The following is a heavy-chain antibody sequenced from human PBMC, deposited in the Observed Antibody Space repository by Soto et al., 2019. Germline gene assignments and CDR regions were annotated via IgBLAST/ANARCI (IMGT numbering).Heavy chain of an antibody. Sequence: SLRLSCAASGSTFSSYSMNWVRQAPGKGLEWVSSISSSSSYIYYADSVKGRFSISRDNSKSTLSLEMNSLRTEDTAIYYCAREMGWELHSWGQGTLVTVSS. V-gene: IGHV3-21*01. CDR1: GSTFSSYS. CDR2: ISSSSSYI. D-gene: IGHD1-26*01. J-gene: IGHJ4*02. CDR3: AREMGWELHS.